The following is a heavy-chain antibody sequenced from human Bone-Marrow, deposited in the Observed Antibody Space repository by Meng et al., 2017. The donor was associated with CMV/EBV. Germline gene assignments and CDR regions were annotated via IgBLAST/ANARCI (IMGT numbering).Heavy chain of an antibody. CDR3: AKEHVVAGTPLDY. CDR2: IRYDGSNK. V-gene: IGHV3-30*02. J-gene: IGHJ4*02. D-gene: IGHD6-19*01. Sequence: GGLRRLPCAPSGFTFSSYGMHWVRQAPGKGLEWVAFIRYDGSNKYYADSVKGRFTISRDNAKNSLYLQMNSLRAEDTAVYYCAKEHVVAGTPLDYWGQGTLVTVSS. CDR1: GFTFSSYG.